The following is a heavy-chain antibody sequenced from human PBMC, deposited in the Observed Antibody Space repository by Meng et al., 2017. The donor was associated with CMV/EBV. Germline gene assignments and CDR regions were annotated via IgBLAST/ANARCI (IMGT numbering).Heavy chain of an antibody. V-gene: IGHV4-61*01. J-gene: IGHJ3*02. CDR2: IYYSGST. CDR1: GGSVSSGSYY. CDR3: ARREGYYDSSGSRDAFDI. Sequence: SETLSLTCTVSGGSVSSGSYYWSWIRQPPGKGLEWIGYIYYSGSTNYNPSLKSRVTISVDTSKNQFSLKLSSVTAADTAVYYCARREGYYDSSGSRDAFDIWGQGTMVTVSS. D-gene: IGHD3-22*01.